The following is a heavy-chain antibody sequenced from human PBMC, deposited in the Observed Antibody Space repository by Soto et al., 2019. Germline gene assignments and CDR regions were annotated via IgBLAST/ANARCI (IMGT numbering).Heavy chain of an antibody. J-gene: IGHJ6*03. Sequence: QVQLVQSGTEVKKPGASVKVSCKASGYTFTSYGISWVRQAPGQGPEWMGWISGYNGNTHYAQKFQGKVTMTTDTSTSTAYMEVRSLRSDDTAVYYCAKADSNYAGRFSYYYMDVWGNGTLVTVSS. D-gene: IGHD4-4*01. CDR1: GYTFTSYG. CDR3: AKADSNYAGRFSYYYMDV. CDR2: ISGYNGNT. V-gene: IGHV1-18*01.